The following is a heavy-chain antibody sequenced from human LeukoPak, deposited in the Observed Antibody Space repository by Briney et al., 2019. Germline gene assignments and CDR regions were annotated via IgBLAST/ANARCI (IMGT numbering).Heavy chain of an antibody. CDR3: ARLKQAVAVDY. Sequence: SETLSLTCTVSGGSMSSYYWSWIRQPPGKGLEWIGYIYSSGDTNYNPSLKSRVSISVDTSKNQFSLKLSSVTAADTAVYYCARLKQAVAVDYWGQGTLVTVSS. CDR1: GGSMSSYY. J-gene: IGHJ4*02. D-gene: IGHD6-19*01. V-gene: IGHV4-59*08. CDR2: IYSSGDT.